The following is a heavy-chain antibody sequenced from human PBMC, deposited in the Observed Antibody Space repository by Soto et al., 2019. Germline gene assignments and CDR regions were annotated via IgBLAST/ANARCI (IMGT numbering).Heavy chain of an antibody. D-gene: IGHD3-10*01. CDR3: ARDMTPITMVRGVYFDY. Sequence: GGSLRLSCAASGFTVSSNYMSWVRQAPGKGLEWVSVIYSGGSTYYADSVKGRFTISRDNSKNTLYLQMNSLRAEDTAVYYCARDMTPITMVRGVYFDYWGQGTLVTVSS. J-gene: IGHJ4*02. CDR1: GFTVSSNY. CDR2: IYSGGST. V-gene: IGHV3-66*01.